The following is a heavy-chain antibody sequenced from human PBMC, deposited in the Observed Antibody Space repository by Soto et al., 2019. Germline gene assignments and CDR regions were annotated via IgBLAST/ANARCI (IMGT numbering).Heavy chain of an antibody. D-gene: IGHD5-18*01. V-gene: IGHV4-59*01. J-gene: IGHJ4*02. Sequence: QVQLQESGPGLVKPSETLSLTCTVSGGSISSYYWSWIRQPPGKGLEWIGYIYYSGSTNYNPSLKSRVTISVDTSKNQFSLKLSSVTAADTAVYSCAREKGGDTAMGLVDYWGQGTLVTVSS. CDR1: GGSISSYY. CDR3: AREKGGDTAMGLVDY. CDR2: IYYSGST.